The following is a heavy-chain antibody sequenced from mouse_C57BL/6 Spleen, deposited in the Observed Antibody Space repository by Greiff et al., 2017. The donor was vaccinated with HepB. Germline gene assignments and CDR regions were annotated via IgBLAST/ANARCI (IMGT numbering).Heavy chain of an antibody. Sequence: QVQLQQSGTELVKPGASVKLSCKASGYTFTSYWMHWVKQRPGQGLEWIGNINPSNGGTNYNEKFKSKATLTVDKSSSTAYMQLSSLTSEDSAVYYCAREGYYGSRDFDYWGQGTTLTVSS. CDR1: GYTFTSYW. D-gene: IGHD1-1*01. CDR2: INPSNGGT. CDR3: AREGYYGSRDFDY. V-gene: IGHV1-53*01. J-gene: IGHJ2*01.